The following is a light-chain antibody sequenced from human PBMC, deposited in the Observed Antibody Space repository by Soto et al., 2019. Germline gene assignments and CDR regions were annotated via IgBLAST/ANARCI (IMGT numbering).Light chain of an antibody. Sequence: ALQMTQSPSSLSASVGDRVTITCRASQDIRTELGWYQQKPGKAPKLLIYGATTLQSGVPSRFSVSGSGTDFTLTISGLQPEAFATYYCLQDYNYPRTFGQGTKGEVK. J-gene: IGKJ1*01. CDR1: QDIRTE. CDR2: GAT. CDR3: LQDYNYPRT. V-gene: IGKV1-6*01.